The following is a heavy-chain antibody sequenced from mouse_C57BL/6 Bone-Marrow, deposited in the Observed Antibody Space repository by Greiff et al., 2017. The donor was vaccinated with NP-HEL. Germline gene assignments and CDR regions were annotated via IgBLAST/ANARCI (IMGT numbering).Heavy chain of an antibody. V-gene: IGHV1-81*01. Sequence: QVHVKQSGAELARPGASVKLSCKASGYTFTSYGISWVKQRTGQGLEWIGEIYPRSGNTYYNEKFKGKATLTADKSSSTAYMELRSLTSEDSAVYFCARPYDYHYWYFDVWGTGTTVTVSS. CDR3: ARPYDYHYWYFDV. CDR1: GYTFTSYG. CDR2: IYPRSGNT. J-gene: IGHJ1*03. D-gene: IGHD2-4*01.